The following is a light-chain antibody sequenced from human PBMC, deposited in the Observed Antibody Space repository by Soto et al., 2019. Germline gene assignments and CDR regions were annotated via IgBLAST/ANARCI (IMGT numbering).Light chain of an antibody. CDR3: CSYAGSSTFVV. Sequence: QSVLTQPASVSGSPGQSITISCTGTSSDVGSYNLVSWYQQHPGKAPKLMIYEVSKRPSGVSNRFSGSKSGNTASLTISGLQAEVEADYYCCSYAGSSTFVVFGGGTKLTVL. J-gene: IGLJ2*01. V-gene: IGLV2-23*02. CDR2: EVS. CDR1: SSDVGSYNL.